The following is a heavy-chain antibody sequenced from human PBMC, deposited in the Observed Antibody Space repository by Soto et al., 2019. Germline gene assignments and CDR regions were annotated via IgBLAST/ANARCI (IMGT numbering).Heavy chain of an antibody. V-gene: IGHV1-18*01. J-gene: IGHJ4*02. CDR1: GYTFTSYG. CDR3: ATRSPAFDY. CDR2: ITTDKGKT. Sequence: QVQLVQSGPEVKKPGASVKVSCKTSGYTFTSYGISWGRQAPGQGLEWMGWITTDKGKTTYAQKFQGRVTMTTDTSTSTADMELRSLRSDDTAVYYCATRSPAFDYWGQGTLVTVSS.